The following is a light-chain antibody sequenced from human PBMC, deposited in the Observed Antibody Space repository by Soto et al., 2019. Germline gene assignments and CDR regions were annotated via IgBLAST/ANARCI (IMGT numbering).Light chain of an antibody. J-gene: IGKJ1*01. CDR3: QQYNYYWT. CDR1: QNINRW. CDR2: KTS. Sequence: DIQMTQSPSTLSASVGDRVTITCRASQNINRWLAWYQQKPGQDPKPLIYKTSSLESGVPSRFSGNGSGTELSLTISSLHPDDSATYFCQQYNYYWTFGQGTKVEIK. V-gene: IGKV1-5*03.